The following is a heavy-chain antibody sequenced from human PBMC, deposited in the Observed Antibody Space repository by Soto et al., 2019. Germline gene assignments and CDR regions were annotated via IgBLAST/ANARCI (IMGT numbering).Heavy chain of an antibody. CDR2: ISYDGSNK. D-gene: IGHD5-12*01. CDR1: GFTFSSYG. CDR3: AKGPVDVVALPDY. J-gene: IGHJ4*02. V-gene: IGHV3-30*18. Sequence: QVQLVESGGGVVQPGRSLRLSCAASGFTFSSYGMHWVRQAPGKGLEWVAVISYDGSNKYYADSVKGRFTISRDNSKNTLSLQMNSLRAEDTAVYYCAKGPVDVVALPDYWGQGALVTVS.